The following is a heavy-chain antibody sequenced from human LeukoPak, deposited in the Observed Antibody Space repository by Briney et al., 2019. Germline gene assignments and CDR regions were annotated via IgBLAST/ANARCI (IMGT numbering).Heavy chain of an antibody. CDR2: INQDGSEN. V-gene: IGHV3-7*01. Sequence: GGSLRLSCAASGFTFNSYWMSWVRQAPGKGLEWVANINQDGSENYYLDSVKGRFTISRDNAKNSLYLQMNILRAEDTAVYYXXXXXXGYCSVTSCSFDSWGQGTLVTVSS. CDR3: XXXXXGYCSVTSCSFDS. CDR1: GFTFNSYW. D-gene: IGHD2-2*01. J-gene: IGHJ4*02.